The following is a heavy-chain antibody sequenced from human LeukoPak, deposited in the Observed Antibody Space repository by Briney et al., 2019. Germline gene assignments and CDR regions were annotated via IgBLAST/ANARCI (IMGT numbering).Heavy chain of an antibody. CDR3: ARDFKDLYYYDSSGYSPVDY. D-gene: IGHD3-22*01. V-gene: IGHV3-21*01. Sequence: GGSLRLSCAASGFTFSSYSMNWVRQAPGKGLEWVSSISSSSSYIYYAASVKGRFTISRDNAKNSLYLQMNSLRAEDTAVYYCARDFKDLYYYDSSGYSPVDYWGQGTLVTVSS. CDR2: ISSSSSYI. J-gene: IGHJ4*02. CDR1: GFTFSSYS.